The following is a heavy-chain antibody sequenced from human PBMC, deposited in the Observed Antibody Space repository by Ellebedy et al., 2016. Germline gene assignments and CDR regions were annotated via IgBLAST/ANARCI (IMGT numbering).Heavy chain of an antibody. J-gene: IGHJ5*02. Sequence: SETLSLTCTIAGVSITNYYWNWIRQSPGKGLEWLGWIYHSGTTNYNPSLQSRVTISVDTSKNQFSLKVNSVTAADTGVYYCARDYSGGYYWFDPWGQGTLVTVSS. CDR1: GVSITNYY. D-gene: IGHD1-26*01. V-gene: IGHV4-59*01. CDR3: ARDYSGGYYWFDP. CDR2: IYHSGTT.